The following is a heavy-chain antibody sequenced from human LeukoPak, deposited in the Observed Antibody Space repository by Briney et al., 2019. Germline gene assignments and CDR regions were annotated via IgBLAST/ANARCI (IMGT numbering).Heavy chain of an antibody. CDR2: INSDGSST. D-gene: IGHD2-21*01. CDR3: ARDGVEFYNWFDP. CDR1: GFSFSNYW. V-gene: IGHV3-74*01. Sequence: GGSLRLSCAASGFSFSNYWMHWVRQAPGKGLVWVSRINSDGSSTTYADSVRGRFTISRDNAKNTLYLQMNSLRAEDTAVYYCARDGVEFYNWFDPWGQGTLVTVSS. J-gene: IGHJ5*02.